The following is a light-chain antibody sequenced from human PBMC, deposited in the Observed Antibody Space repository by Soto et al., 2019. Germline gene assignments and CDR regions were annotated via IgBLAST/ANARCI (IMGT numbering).Light chain of an antibody. CDR3: QQLHGYPIT. CDR1: QGISSY. J-gene: IGKJ5*01. CDR2: AAS. Sequence: AIRMTQSHSSFSASTGDRVAISCRASQGISSYLAWYQQTKGKAPKLLIYAASNFQSGVPSRFSGSGSGTHFTLTISRLRPEDVETYYCQQLHGYPITFGQGTRLDIK. V-gene: IGKV1-8*01.